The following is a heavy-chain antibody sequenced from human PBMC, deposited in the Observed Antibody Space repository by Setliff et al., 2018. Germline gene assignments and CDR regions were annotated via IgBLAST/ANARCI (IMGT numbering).Heavy chain of an antibody. V-gene: IGHV4-34*01. Sequence: SETLSLTCAAQGGPFSGYYWSWIRQPPGKGLESIGDINHSGGTNYNPSLKSRVTVSIDTSKNHFSLKLSSVTAAVTAVYYCARGFLRYDSGTYYTYWGQGTLVTVSS. CDR1: GGPFSGYY. CDR2: INHSGGT. D-gene: IGHD3-10*01. CDR3: ARGFLRYDSGTYYTY. J-gene: IGHJ4*02.